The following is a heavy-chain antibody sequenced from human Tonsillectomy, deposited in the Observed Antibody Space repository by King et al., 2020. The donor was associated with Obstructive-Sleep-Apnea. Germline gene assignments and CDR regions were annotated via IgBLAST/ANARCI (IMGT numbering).Heavy chain of an antibody. CDR3: ARMRVQNGLGGMDV. CDR2: IDWVDDK. D-gene: IGHD7-27*01. J-gene: IGHJ6*02. V-gene: IGHV2-70*11. Sequence: TLKESGPALVKPTQTLTLTCTFSGFSLSTSGMCVSWIRQPPGKALEWLARIDWVDDKYYSTSLRTRLTISKDTSKNQVVLTMTNMNPVDTATYYCARMRVQNGLGGMDVWGQGTTVTVSS. CDR1: GFSLSTSGMC.